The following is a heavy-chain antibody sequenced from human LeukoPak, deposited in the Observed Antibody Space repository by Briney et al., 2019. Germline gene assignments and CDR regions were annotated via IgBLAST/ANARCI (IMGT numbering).Heavy chain of an antibody. Sequence: MHGESLKISCQGSEYRFTSYWIGWVRQMPGKGLEWMGIIYPGDSDTRYSPSSQGQVTISADKSISTAYLQWSSLKASDTAMYYCARSAFGTRGRAFDIWGQGTMVTVSS. J-gene: IGHJ3*02. V-gene: IGHV5-51*01. CDR3: ARSAFGTRGRAFDI. CDR2: IYPGDSDT. D-gene: IGHD2-15*01. CDR1: EYRFTSYW.